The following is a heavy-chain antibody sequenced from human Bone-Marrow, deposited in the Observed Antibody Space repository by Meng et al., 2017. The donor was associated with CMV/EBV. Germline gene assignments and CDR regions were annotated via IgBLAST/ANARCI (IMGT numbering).Heavy chain of an antibody. CDR3: ARQRITIFGVVILYYFDY. CDR2: ISAYNGNT. V-gene: IGHV1-18*01. D-gene: IGHD3-3*01. Sequence: ASVNVSCMASGYTYTSYGISWVRQAPGQGLEWMGWISAYNGNTNYAQKLQGRVNMTTDTSTSTAYMELRSPRSDDTAVYYCARQRITIFGVVILYYFDYWGQGPLVTVSS. CDR1: GYTYTSYG. J-gene: IGHJ4*02.